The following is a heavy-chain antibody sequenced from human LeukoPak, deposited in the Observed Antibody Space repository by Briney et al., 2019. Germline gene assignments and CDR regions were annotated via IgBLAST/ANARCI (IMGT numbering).Heavy chain of an antibody. CDR1: GFTFSSYA. CDR2: ISGTGGST. D-gene: IGHD3-10*01. V-gene: IGHV3-23*01. Sequence: VGSLRLSCAASGFTFSSYAMSWVRQAPGKGLEWVSAISGTGGSTYYADSVKGRFTISRDYSKNTLYLQMNSLRAEDTAVCYCAKDNKYYYGSGSYYIFDYWGQGTLSPSPQ. J-gene: IGHJ4*02. CDR3: AKDNKYYYGSGSYYIFDY.